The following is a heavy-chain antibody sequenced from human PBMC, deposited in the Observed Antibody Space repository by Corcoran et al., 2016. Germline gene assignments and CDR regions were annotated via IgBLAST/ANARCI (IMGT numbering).Heavy chain of an antibody. CDR2: ISAYNGNT. Sequence: QVQLVQSGAEVKKPGAAVKVSCMASGYTFTSYGISWVRQAPGQGLEWMGWISAYNGNTNYAQKLQGRVTMTTDTSTSTAYRELRSLRSDDTAVYYCAREEVAARPLYYYYGMDVWGQGTTFTVSS. V-gene: IGHV1-18*01. J-gene: IGHJ6*01. CDR3: AREEVAARPLYYYYGMDV. CDR1: GYTFTSYG. D-gene: IGHD6-6*01.